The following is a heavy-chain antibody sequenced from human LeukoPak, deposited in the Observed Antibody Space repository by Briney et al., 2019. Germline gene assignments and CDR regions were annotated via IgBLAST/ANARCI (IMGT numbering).Heavy chain of an antibody. V-gene: IGHV1-2*02. CDR2: INPNSGGT. CDR3: ARAPTVTTLLYFQH. CDR1: GYTFTGYY. J-gene: IGHJ1*01. Sequence: ASVKVSCKASGYTFTGYYMHWVRQAPGQGLEWMGWINPNSGGTNYAQKFQGRVTMTRDTSISTAYMELSRLRSDDTAVYYCARAPTVTTLLYFQHWGQGTLVTVSS. D-gene: IGHD4-17*01.